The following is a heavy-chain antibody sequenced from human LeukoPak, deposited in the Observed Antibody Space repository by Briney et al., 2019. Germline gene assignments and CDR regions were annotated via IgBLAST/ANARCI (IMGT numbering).Heavy chain of an antibody. V-gene: IGHV3-23*01. CDR1: GFTFSSYA. D-gene: IGHD6-19*01. Sequence: GGSLRLSCAASGFTFSSYAMSWVRQAPGKGLEWVSAISGSGGGTYYADSVKGRFTISRDNSKNTLYLQMNSLRAEDTAVYYCAKDQGIAVAAPFDYWGQGTLVTVSS. CDR3: AKDQGIAVAAPFDY. CDR2: ISGSGGGT. J-gene: IGHJ4*02.